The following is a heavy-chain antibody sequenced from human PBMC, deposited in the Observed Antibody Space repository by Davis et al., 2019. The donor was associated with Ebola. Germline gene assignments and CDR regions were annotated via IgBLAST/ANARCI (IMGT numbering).Heavy chain of an antibody. D-gene: IGHD5-18*01. J-gene: IGHJ4*02. V-gene: IGHV3-7*03. CDR2: IRQDGSAK. CDR1: GFTFSNYW. Sequence: LSLTCAASGFTFSNYWMNWVRQAPGRGLEWLTNIRQDGSAKSYADSVKGRFTISRDNAKNTLFLQMNSLRAEDTALYYCADSPFSYGFWGYFEYWGQGTPVTVSS. CDR3: ADSPFSYGFWGYFEY.